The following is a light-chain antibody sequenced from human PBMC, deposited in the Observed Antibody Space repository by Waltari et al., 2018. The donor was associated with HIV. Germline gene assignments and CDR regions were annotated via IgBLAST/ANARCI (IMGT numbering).Light chain of an antibody. CDR2: DTN. J-gene: IGLJ3*02. V-gene: IGLV1-51*01. CDR3: GTWDSSLNSWE. CDR1: SSNIGNTY. Sequence: QSVLTQPPSVSAAPGQKVTISCSGSSSNIGNTYVSWYQQLPGTAPKLLIYDTNKRPSGIADRCSGSKSGTSATLGITGLQTGDEADYYCGTWDSSLNSWEFGGGTKVTVL.